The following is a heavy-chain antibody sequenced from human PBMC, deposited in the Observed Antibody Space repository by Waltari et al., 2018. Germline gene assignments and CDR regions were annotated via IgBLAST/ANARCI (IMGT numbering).Heavy chain of an antibody. CDR1: GGSISSGSYY. V-gene: IGHV4-61*02. CDR3: ARGNYEVWSGKGNWCDP. CDR2: IYTRGST. D-gene: IGHD3-3*01. J-gene: IGHJ5*02. Sequence: QVQLQESGPGLVKPSQTLSLTCTVSGGSISSGSYYWSWLRQPAGKGLEWIGRIYTRGSTNYNPSRKSRVTRSVDTSKNQFSLKLSSVTAADTAVYYCARGNYEVWSGKGNWCDPWGQGTLVTVSS.